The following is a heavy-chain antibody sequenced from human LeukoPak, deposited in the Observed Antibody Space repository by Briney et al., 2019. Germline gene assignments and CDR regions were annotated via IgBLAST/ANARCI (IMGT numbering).Heavy chain of an antibody. J-gene: IGHJ4*02. Sequence: GGSLRLSRTASSFTLSSFDVNWGRQAPGKGLEWVSFISSSGDTTHYAESVKGRFTISRDNAKKIVYLQMNSRRVDDTGRYLCAREGVRSAVPIDLDSWGPGTLVAVSS. CDR3: AREGVRSAVPIDLDS. V-gene: IGHV3-48*03. CDR1: SFTLSSFD. D-gene: IGHD6-19*01. CDR2: ISSSGDTT.